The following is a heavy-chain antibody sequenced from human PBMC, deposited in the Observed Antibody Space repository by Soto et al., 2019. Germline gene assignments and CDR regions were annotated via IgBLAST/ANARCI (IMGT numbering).Heavy chain of an antibody. CDR2: IHQNGGER. D-gene: IGHD4-4*01. V-gene: IGHV3-7*05. J-gene: IGHJ4*02. CDR1: GFTFSDYW. Sequence: EVQLVESGGGLVQPGGSLRLSCAASGFTFSDYWMSWVRQAPGKGLEWVANIHQNGGERHYVDSVKGRFSISRDNAKKSLFLQMDSLRAEDTAVYYCARGGGNGDSWGQGTLVTVSS. CDR3: ARGGGNGDS.